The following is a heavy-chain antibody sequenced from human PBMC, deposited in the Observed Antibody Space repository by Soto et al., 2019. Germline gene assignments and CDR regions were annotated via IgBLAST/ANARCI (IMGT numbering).Heavy chain of an antibody. CDR1: GFSLSTSGVG. D-gene: IGHD7-27*01. CDR2: IYWDDDK. V-gene: IGHV2-5*02. J-gene: IGHJ4*02. Sequence: QITLKESDPTLVKPTQTLTLTCTFSGFSLSTSGVGVGWIRQPPGKALEWLALIYWDDDKRYSPSLKSRLTITKDPSKNQVVLTMTNMDPVDTATYYCAHSLIPNWGSRGAFDYWGQGTLVTVSS. CDR3: AHSLIPNWGSRGAFDY.